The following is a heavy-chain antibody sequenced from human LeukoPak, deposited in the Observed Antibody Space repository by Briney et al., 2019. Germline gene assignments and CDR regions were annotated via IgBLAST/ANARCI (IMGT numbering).Heavy chain of an antibody. V-gene: IGHV1-69*05. D-gene: IGHD5-18*01. CDR2: IIPIFGTT. Sequence: SVKVSCKASGGTFSSYAISWVRQAPGQGLEWMGGIIPIFGTTNYAQKFQGRVTITTDESTSTAYMELSSLRSEDTAVYYCARGIGGYSYGPDYYYYYMDVWGKGTTVTVSS. CDR1: GGTFSSYA. CDR3: ARGIGGYSYGPDYYYYYMDV. J-gene: IGHJ6*03.